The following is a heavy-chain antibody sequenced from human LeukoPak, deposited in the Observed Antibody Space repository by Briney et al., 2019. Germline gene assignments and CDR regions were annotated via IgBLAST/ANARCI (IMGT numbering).Heavy chain of an antibody. V-gene: IGHV1-18*01. D-gene: IGHD6-13*01. CDR3: ARGAAAAGTYVH. Sequence: GASVKVSCKASGYTFTSYGISWVRQAPGQGLEWMGWISAYNGNTNYAQKLQGRVTMTRNTSISTAYMELSSLRSEDTAVYYCARGAAAAGTYVHWGQGTLVTVSS. CDR1: GYTFTSYG. J-gene: IGHJ4*02. CDR2: ISAYNGNT.